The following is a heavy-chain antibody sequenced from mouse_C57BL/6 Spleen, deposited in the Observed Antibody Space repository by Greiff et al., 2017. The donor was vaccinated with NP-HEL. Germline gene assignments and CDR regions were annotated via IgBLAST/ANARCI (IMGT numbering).Heavy chain of an antibody. CDR2: IDPENGDT. V-gene: IGHV14-4*01. Sequence: EVQLQQSGAELVRPGASVKLSCTASGFNIKDDYMHWVKQRPEQGLEWIGWIDPENGDTEYASKFQGKATITADTSSNTAYLQLSSLTSEDTAVYYCTTCYDGAWFAYWGQGTLVTVSA. J-gene: IGHJ3*01. D-gene: IGHD2-12*01. CDR1: GFNIKDDY. CDR3: TTCYDGAWFAY.